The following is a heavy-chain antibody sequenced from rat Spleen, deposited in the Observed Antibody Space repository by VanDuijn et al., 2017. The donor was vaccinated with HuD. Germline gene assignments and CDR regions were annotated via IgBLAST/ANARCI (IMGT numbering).Heavy chain of an antibody. J-gene: IGHJ3*01. Sequence: QVQLKESGPGLVQPSQTLSLTCTVSGFSLNSYHVSWVRQPPGKGLEWMGVTWIGGNTAYNSLLKSRLSLSRDTSKRQVFLKLNILQTEDTASSYCTRDQTGSRVFAYWGQGTLVTVSS. V-gene: IGHV2-43*01. CDR3: TRDQTGSRVFAY. D-gene: IGHD1-4*01. CDR1: GFSLNSYH. CDR2: TWIGGNT.